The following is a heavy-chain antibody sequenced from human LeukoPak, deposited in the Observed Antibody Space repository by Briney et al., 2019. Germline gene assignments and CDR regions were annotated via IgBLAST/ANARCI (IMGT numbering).Heavy chain of an antibody. CDR1: GFTFSAYA. Sequence: GGSLRLSCTASGFTFSAYAMSGVRQAPGKGLEWVSTIPISRDSTYYADSVKGRFTISRDNSKNTLYLQMGSLRVDDSAIYFCAKSVVGIAVRYFDYWGQGTLVTVSS. V-gene: IGHV3-23*01. D-gene: IGHD6-19*01. CDR3: AKSVVGIAVRYFDY. J-gene: IGHJ4*02. CDR2: IPISRDST.